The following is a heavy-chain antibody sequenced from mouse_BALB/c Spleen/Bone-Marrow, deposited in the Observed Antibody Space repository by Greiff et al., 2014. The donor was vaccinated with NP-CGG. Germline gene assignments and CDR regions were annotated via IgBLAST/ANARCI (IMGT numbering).Heavy chain of an antibody. D-gene: IGHD2-2*01. V-gene: IGHV1S81*02. J-gene: IGHJ3*01. Sequence: VQLQQSGAELVKPGAPVKLSCKASGYTFTSYWMHWVKQRPGQGLEWIGEINPSNGRTNYNEKFKSKATLTVDKSSSTAYMQLSSLTSEDSAVYYCARSGYDGFAYWGQGTLVTVSA. CDR2: INPSNGRT. CDR1: GYTFTSYW. CDR3: ARSGYDGFAY.